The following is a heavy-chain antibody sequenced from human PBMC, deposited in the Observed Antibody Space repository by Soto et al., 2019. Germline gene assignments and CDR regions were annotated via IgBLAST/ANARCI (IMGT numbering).Heavy chain of an antibody. CDR3: ARALYNYCSSTSCYRSYYYYYGMDV. J-gene: IGHJ6*02. D-gene: IGHD2-2*01. V-gene: IGHV3-30-3*01. CDR2: ISYDGSNK. CDR1: GFTFSSYA. Sequence: QVQLVESGGGVVQPGRSLRLSCAASGFTFSSYAMHWVRQAPGKGLEWVAVISYDGSNKYYADSVKGRFTISRDNSKNTLYLQMNSLRAEDTAVYYCARALYNYCSSTSCYRSYYYYYGMDVWGQGTTVTVSS.